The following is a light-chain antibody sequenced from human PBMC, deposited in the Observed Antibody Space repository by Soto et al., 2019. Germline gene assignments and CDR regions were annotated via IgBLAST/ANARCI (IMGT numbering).Light chain of an antibody. V-gene: IGLV2-14*01. CDR2: EVS. Sequence: QSALTQPVSVSGSPGQSITISCTGTSSDVGGYNYVSWYQQHPGKAPKLMIFEVSNRASGVSNRFSGSKSGNTASLTISGLQAEDEADYYCGSYTSSSTYVFGTGTKLTVL. CDR1: SSDVGGYNY. CDR3: GSYTSSSTYV. J-gene: IGLJ1*01.